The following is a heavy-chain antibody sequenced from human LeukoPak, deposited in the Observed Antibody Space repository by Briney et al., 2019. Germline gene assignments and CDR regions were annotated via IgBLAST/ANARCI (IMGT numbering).Heavy chain of an antibody. CDR1: GFTFSSYA. D-gene: IGHD3-10*01. Sequence: GGSLRLSCAASGFTFSSYAMSWVRQAPGKGLEWVSAISGGGCSTYYADSVKGRFTISRDNSKNTLYLQMNSLRAEDTAVYYCAKDQGSYLDYWGQGTLVTVSS. CDR3: AKDQGSYLDY. V-gene: IGHV3-23*01. CDR2: ISGGGCST. J-gene: IGHJ4*02.